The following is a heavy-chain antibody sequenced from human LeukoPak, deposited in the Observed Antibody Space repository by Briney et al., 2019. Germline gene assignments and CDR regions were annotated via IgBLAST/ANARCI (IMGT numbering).Heavy chain of an antibody. CDR1: GFTFSSYG. Sequence: GGSLRLSCAASGFTFSSYGMHWVRQAPGKGLDWVAVISNDGSKKYYADSVKGRFTISRDNSKNTLSLQVSSLRTEDTAVYYCAKAAYYYDSSGYYPGGYWGQGTLVTVSS. CDR3: AKAAYYYDSSGYYPGGY. J-gene: IGHJ4*02. V-gene: IGHV3-30*18. CDR2: ISNDGSKK. D-gene: IGHD3-22*01.